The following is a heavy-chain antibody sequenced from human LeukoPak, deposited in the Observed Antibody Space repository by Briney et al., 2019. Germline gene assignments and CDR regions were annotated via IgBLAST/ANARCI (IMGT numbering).Heavy chain of an antibody. J-gene: IGHJ6*02. CDR1: GFTFSSYA. CDR3: ARGHLPTPRSAMDV. D-gene: IGHD3-3*02. V-gene: IGHV3-74*01. CDR2: VNSDESIT. Sequence: GGSLRLSCAASGFTFSSYAMSWVRQAPGKGLVWVLRVNSDESITTYADSVNGRFTISRDNAKNTLYLQMKSLRAEDTAVYYCARGHLPTPRSAMDVWGQGTTVTVSS.